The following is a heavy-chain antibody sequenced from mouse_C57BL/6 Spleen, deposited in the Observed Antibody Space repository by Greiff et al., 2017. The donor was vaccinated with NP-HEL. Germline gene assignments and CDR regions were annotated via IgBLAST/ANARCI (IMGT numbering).Heavy chain of an antibody. J-gene: IGHJ4*01. V-gene: IGHV5-17*01. CDR2: ISSGSSTI. D-gene: IGHD2-5*01. CDR1: GFTFSDYG. Sequence: EVQGVESGGGLVKPGGSLKLSCAASGFTFSDYGMHWVRQAPEKGLEWVAYISSGSSTIYYADTVKGRFTISRDNAKNTLFLQMTSLRSEDTAMYYCARGYYSNPYYAMDYWGQGTSVTVSS. CDR3: ARGYYSNPYYAMDY.